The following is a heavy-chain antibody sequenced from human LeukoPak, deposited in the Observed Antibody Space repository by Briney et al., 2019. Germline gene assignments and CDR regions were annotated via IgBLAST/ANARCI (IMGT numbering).Heavy chain of an antibody. V-gene: IGHV3-48*03. D-gene: IGHD3-22*01. Sequence: GGSLRLSCAASGFTFSSYEINWARQAPGKGLEWVSYISSSGSNIYYADYVKGRFTVSRDNAKNTLYLQMNSLRAEDTAVYYCAKDLYYYDSSGYSGFDYWGQGTLVTVSS. CDR2: ISSSGSNI. CDR1: GFTFSSYE. J-gene: IGHJ4*02. CDR3: AKDLYYYDSSGYSGFDY.